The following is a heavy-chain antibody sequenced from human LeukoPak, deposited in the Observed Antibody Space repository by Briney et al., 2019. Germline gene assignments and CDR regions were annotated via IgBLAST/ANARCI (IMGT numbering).Heavy chain of an antibody. V-gene: IGHV3-30*02. Sequence: PGGSLRLSCAASGFTFSSYGMHWVRQAPGKGLEWVAFIRYDGSNKYYADSVKGRFTISRDNSKNTLYLQMNSLRAEDTAVYYCAKDGVYGDPSNSFYYYMDVWGKGTTVTVSS. J-gene: IGHJ6*03. CDR1: GFTFSSYG. D-gene: IGHD4-17*01. CDR2: IRYDGSNK. CDR3: AKDGVYGDPSNSFYYYMDV.